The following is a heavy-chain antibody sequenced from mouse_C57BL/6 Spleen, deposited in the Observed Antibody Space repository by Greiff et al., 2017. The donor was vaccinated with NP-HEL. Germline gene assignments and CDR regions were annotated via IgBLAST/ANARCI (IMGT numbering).Heavy chain of an antibody. CDR2: ISDGGSYT. V-gene: IGHV5-4*01. CDR3: ARESLYYMGY. D-gene: IGHD2-1*01. J-gene: IGHJ4*01. Sequence: EVQRVESGGGLVKPGGSLKLSCAASGFTFSSYAISWVRQTPEKRLEWVATISDGGSYTYYPDNVKGRFTISRDNAKNNLYLQMSHLKSEDTAMYYCARESLYYMGYWGQGTSVTVSS. CDR1: GFTFSSYA.